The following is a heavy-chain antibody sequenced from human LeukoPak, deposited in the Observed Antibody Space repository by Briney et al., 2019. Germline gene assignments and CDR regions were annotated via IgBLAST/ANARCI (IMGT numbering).Heavy chain of an antibody. CDR1: GFSFSNYG. D-gene: IGHD3-9*01. CDR2: ISGNGGAT. Sequence: GGSLRLSCAASGFSFSNYGMAWVRQAPGKGLEWVSSISGNGGATFYADFVKGRFTISRDNSKNTLYLQMNSLRAEDTAAYHCAKILTDWGSDYWGQGTLVTVSS. V-gene: IGHV3-23*01. CDR3: AKILTDWGSDY. J-gene: IGHJ4*02.